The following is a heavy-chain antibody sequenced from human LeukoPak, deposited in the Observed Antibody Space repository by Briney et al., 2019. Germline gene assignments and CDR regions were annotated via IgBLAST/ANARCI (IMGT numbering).Heavy chain of an antibody. V-gene: IGHV4-59*01. J-gene: IGHJ4*02. Sequence: SSETLFLTCAVSGGSISSYCWSWIRQPPGKGLEWIAYICCSGSTNYNPSLKSRVTISGDTSKNQFSLKMSSVTAADTVVYYCARTAVGYYYGSGSYLGFDYWGQGTLVTVSS. CDR1: GGSISSYC. D-gene: IGHD3-10*01. CDR2: ICCSGST. CDR3: ARTAVGYYYGSGSYLGFDY.